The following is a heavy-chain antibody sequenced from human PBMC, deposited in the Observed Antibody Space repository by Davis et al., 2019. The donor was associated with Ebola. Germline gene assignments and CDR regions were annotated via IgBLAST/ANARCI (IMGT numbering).Heavy chain of an antibody. CDR1: GYTFTSYG. CDR3: ARAMDTAMASFDY. V-gene: IGHV1-18*01. J-gene: IGHJ4*02. Sequence: AASVKVSCKASGYTFTSYGISWVRQAPGQGLEWMGWISAYNGNTNYAQKLQGRVTMTTDTSTSTAYMELRSLRSDDTAVYYCARAMDTAMASFDYWAREPWSPSPQ. D-gene: IGHD5-18*01. CDR2: ISAYNGNT.